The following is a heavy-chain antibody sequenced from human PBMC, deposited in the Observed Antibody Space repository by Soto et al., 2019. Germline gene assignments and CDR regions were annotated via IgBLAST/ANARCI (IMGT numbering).Heavy chain of an antibody. CDR1: GGSVSSGDYY. J-gene: IGHJ4*02. D-gene: IGHD3-22*01. V-gene: IGHV4-30-4*01. CDR2: IYYSGST. CDR3: ATESSGSSPLHFDF. Sequence: QVQLQESGPGLVNPSETLSLTCTVSGGSVSSGDYYWSWIRQPPGKDLEWIGYIYYSGSTYFAPSLKSRVSMAIDTSENQFSLKLSSVTAADTAIYYCATESSGSSPLHFDFWSRGVLVTVSS.